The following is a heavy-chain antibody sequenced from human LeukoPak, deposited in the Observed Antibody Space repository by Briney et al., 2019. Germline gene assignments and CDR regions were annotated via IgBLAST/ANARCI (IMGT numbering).Heavy chain of an antibody. Sequence: ASVKVSCKASGNTFTSYEINWVRQATGQGLEWMGWMNPNCGNSGYAQKFQGRGTMIRNTSISTAYMELSSLRSEDTAVYYCARGTGFDPWGQGTLVTASS. CDR2: MNPNCGNS. J-gene: IGHJ5*02. CDR3: ARGTGFDP. CDR1: GNTFTSYE. V-gene: IGHV1-8*02.